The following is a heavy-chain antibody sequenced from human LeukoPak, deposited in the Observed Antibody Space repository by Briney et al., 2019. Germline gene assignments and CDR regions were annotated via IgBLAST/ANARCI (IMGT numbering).Heavy chain of an antibody. V-gene: IGHV5-51*01. CDR3: ARGVHSGSSEDY. Sequence: KVSCKASGYTFTGYYMHWVRQMPGKGLEWMGIIYPGDSDTRYSPSFQGQVTISADKSISTAYLQWSSLKASDTAMYYCARGVHSGSSEDYWGQGTLVTVSS. D-gene: IGHD1-26*01. CDR2: IYPGDSDT. J-gene: IGHJ4*02. CDR1: GYTFTGYY.